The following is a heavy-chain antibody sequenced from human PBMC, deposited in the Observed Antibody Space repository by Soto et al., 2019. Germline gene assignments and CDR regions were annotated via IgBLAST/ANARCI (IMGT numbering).Heavy chain of an antibody. J-gene: IGHJ4*02. V-gene: IGHV1-46*01. Sequence: QVQLVQSGAEVKKPGASVKVSCKASGYTFTSYYMHWVRQAPGQGLEWMGIINPSGGSTSYAQKFQGRVTMTRDTSPSTVYLELSSLRYEDTAVYYCARGRVVTRYGDYWGQGTLVTVSS. CDR2: INPSGGST. CDR1: GYTFTSYY. CDR3: ARGRVVTRYGDY. D-gene: IGHD2-15*01.